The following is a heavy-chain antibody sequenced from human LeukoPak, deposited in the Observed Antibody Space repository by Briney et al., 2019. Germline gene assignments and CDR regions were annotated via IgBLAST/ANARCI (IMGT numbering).Heavy chain of an antibody. D-gene: IGHD4-17*01. Sequence: GGSLRLSCTASGFTFSDYGMHWVRQPPGKGLEWVAIIWYDGSNKTYEDSVKGRFTISRDNSKNTLYLQMNSLRAEDTAVYYCAKVGDYGRKYYFDYWGQGTLVTVSS. J-gene: IGHJ4*02. V-gene: IGHV3-33*06. CDR2: IWYDGSNK. CDR1: GFTFSDYG. CDR3: AKVGDYGRKYYFDY.